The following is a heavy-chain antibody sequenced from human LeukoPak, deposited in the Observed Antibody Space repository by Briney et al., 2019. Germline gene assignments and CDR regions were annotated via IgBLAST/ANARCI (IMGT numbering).Heavy chain of an antibody. Sequence: SETLSLTCAVYGGSFSGHYWSWIRQPPGKGLEWIGEINHSGSTNYNPSLKSRVTISVDTSKNQFSLKLSSVTAADTAVYYCARASMVRGRNWFDPWGQGTLVTVSS. CDR2: INHSGST. J-gene: IGHJ5*02. CDR1: GGSFSGHY. V-gene: IGHV4-34*01. D-gene: IGHD3-10*01. CDR3: ARASMVRGRNWFDP.